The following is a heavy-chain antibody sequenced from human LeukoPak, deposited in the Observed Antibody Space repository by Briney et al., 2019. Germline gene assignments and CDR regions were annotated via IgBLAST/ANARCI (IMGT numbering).Heavy chain of an antibody. D-gene: IGHD3-10*01. CDR2: ISSSGSTI. CDR3: ARDVPYGSGSYYPDYYYYYMDV. V-gene: IGHV3-11*01. Sequence: GGSLRLSCAASGFTFSDYYMSWIRQAPGKGLEWVSYISSSGSTIYYADSVKGRFTISRDNAKNSLYLQMNSLRAEDTAVYYCARDVPYGSGSYYPDYYYYYMDVWGKGTTVTVSS. J-gene: IGHJ6*03. CDR1: GFTFSDYY.